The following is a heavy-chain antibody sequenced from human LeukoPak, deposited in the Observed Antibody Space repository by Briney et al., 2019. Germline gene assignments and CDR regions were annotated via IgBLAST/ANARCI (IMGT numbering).Heavy chain of an antibody. CDR2: IYYSGST. CDR1: GGSISSSSYF. J-gene: IGHJ3*02. CDR3: ARRVVGATTWAFDI. Sequence: TSETLSLTCIVSGGSISSSSYFWGCIRQPPGKALEWIGSIYYSGSTYYNPSLKSRVTISVDTSKNQFSLKLSSVTAADTAVYYCARRVVGATTWAFDIWGQGTMVTVSS. V-gene: IGHV4-39*01. D-gene: IGHD1-26*01.